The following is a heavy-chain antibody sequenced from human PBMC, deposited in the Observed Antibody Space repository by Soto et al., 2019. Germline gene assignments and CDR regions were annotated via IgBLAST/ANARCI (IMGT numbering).Heavy chain of an antibody. D-gene: IGHD2-15*01. J-gene: IGHJ5*02. V-gene: IGHV3-30*18. CDR1: GFTFSSYG. Sequence: QVQLVESGGGVVQPGRSLRLSCAASGFTFSSYGMHWVRQAPGKGLEWVAVISYDGSNKYYADSVKGRFTISRDNSKNTLYLQMNSLRAEDTAVYYWAKDARTPIVVVVAAPSNWFDPWGQGTLVTVSS. CDR2: ISYDGSNK. CDR3: AKDARTPIVVVVAAPSNWFDP.